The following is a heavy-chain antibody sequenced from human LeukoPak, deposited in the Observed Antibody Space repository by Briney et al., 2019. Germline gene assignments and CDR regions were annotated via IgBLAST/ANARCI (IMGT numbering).Heavy chain of an antibody. J-gene: IGHJ4*02. D-gene: IGHD5-12*01. V-gene: IGHV3-30-3*01. CDR1: GFTFSSYA. Sequence: PGGSLRLSCAASGFTFSSYAMPWVRQAPGKGLEWVADISYDGSNKYYADSVKGRFTISRDNSKHTLYLQMNSLGADDTAVYYCARGPGMVATRVPPFWGQGTLVTVSS. CDR2: ISYDGSNK. CDR3: ARGPGMVATRVPPF.